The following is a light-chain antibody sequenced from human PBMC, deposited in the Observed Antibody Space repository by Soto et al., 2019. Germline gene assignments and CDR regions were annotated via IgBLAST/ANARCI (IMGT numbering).Light chain of an antibody. CDR1: QSVSSY. CDR3: QQRSNWPAGYT. V-gene: IGKV3-11*01. Sequence: EIVLTQSPATLSLSPGERATLSCWASQSVSSYLAWYQQKPGQAPRLLIYDASNRAPGIPARFSGSGSGTDFPLTISSLEPEDFAVYYCQQRSNWPAGYTFGQGTKLEIK. CDR2: DAS. J-gene: IGKJ2*01.